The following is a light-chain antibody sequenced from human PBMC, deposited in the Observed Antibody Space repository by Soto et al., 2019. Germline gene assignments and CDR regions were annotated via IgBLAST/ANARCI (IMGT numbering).Light chain of an antibody. CDR2: KAS. Sequence: DIQMTQSPSTLSASVVDRGAIAFLASESISSWLAWYQQKPGKAPKLLIYKASNLESGVPSRFSGSGSGTEFTLTISSLQPHDFASYYCLQDYGDSWTFGQGTKVDI. V-gene: IGKV1-5*03. J-gene: IGKJ1*01. CDR1: ESISSW. CDR3: LQDYGDSWT.